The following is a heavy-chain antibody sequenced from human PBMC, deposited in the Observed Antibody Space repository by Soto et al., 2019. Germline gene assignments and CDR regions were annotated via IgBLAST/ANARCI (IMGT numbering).Heavy chain of an antibody. CDR1: GFNFGRYS. D-gene: IGHD5-12*01. J-gene: IGHJ4*02. V-gene: IGHV3-48*02. CDR3: ARGGVTTIFGDS. Sequence: EVQLVESGGGLVQPGGSLRLSCAASGFNFGRYSMNWVRQAPGKGLEWLSYIDTSSGTKYYADSVKGRFIISRDNAKNSLFVQMNSLRDEDTAVYYCARGGVTTIFGDSWGQGTLVTVSS. CDR2: IDTSSGTK.